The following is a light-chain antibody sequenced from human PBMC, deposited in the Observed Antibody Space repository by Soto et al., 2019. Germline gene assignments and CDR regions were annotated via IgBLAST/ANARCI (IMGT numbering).Light chain of an antibody. CDR2: DVS. J-gene: IGLJ1*01. CDR1: SSDIGGYNY. V-gene: IGLV2-14*03. Sequence: QSALTQPASVSGSPGQSITISCTGTSSDIGGYNYVSWYQQLPGKVPKLIIYDVSNRPSGVSDRFSGSKSGNAASLTISGLQAEDEADYYCCSYTSTSTIYVFGTGTKLTVL. CDR3: CSYTSTSTIYV.